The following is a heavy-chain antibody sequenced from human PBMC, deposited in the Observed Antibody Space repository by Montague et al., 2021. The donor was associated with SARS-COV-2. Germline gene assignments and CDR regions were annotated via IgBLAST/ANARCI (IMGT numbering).Heavy chain of an antibody. V-gene: IGHV2-5*02. Sequence: PALVKPTQTLTLTCVFSGFSLNTDGVGVAWIRRPPGNALEWLALIYWDGDQRYSPSLKTRLTITKDTSKNRVVLTMTNLDPVDTATYYCARRYDFYRAEAFDVWGQGTMLTVSS. D-gene: IGHD3-3*01. CDR2: IYWDGDQ. CDR3: ARRYDFYRAEAFDV. J-gene: IGHJ3*01. CDR1: GFSLNTDGVG.